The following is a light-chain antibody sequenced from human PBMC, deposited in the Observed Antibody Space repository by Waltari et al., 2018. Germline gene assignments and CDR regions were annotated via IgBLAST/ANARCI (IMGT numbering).Light chain of an antibody. CDR2: WAS. Sequence: DIVMTQSPLSLPVTPGEPASISCRSSESLLHSNGYTYLDWYLQKPGQSPPLLIDWASNRASGVPDRFSGSGSGTDFTLKISRVEAEDVGVYYCMQTLQTPYTFGQGTKLEIK. CDR1: ESLLHSNGYTY. J-gene: IGKJ2*01. CDR3: MQTLQTPYT. V-gene: IGKV2-28*01.